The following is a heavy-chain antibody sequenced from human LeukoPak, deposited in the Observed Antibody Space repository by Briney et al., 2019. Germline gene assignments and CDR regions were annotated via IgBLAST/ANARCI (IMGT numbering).Heavy chain of an antibody. CDR2: INPNTGGT. Sequence: ASVKVSCKTSGYTFTGYYLHWVRQAPGQGLDWMGWINPNTGGTNYAQKLHGRVTMTRDTSVSTAYMELSRLRSDDTAVYYCARSYAEYDYVWGTYRLLYWGQGTLVTVSS. D-gene: IGHD3-16*02. CDR1: GYTFTGYY. V-gene: IGHV1-2*02. CDR3: ARSYAEYDYVWGTYRLLY. J-gene: IGHJ4*02.